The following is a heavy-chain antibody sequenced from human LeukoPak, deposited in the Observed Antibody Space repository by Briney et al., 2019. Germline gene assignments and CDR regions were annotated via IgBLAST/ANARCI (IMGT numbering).Heavy chain of an antibody. CDR2: LYHSGST. J-gene: IGHJ5*02. CDR1: GGSISSGGYS. V-gene: IGHV4-30-2*01. D-gene: IGHD6-19*01. CDR3: ARAGRTIAVAGTFRGWFDP. Sequence: SQTLSLTCAVSGGSISSGGYSWSWIRQPPGKGLEWSGYLYHSGSTYYNPSLKSRVTISVDRSKNQFSLKLSSVTAADTAVYYCARAGRTIAVAGTFRGWFDPWGQGTLVTVSS.